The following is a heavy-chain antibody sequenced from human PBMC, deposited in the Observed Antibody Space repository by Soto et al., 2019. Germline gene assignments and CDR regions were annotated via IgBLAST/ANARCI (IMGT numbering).Heavy chain of an antibody. CDR2: VHYSGTT. CDR1: GGSVSSYY. D-gene: IGHD4-17*01. Sequence: SETLSLTCTVSGGSVSSYYWRWIRQSPGRGLEWIGYVHYSGTTNYNPSLKSRVAMSLDSSKRQFSLTLNSVTAADTAVYYCARGTALIYGDYPGAGYFDFWGQGIQVTVSS. CDR3: ARGTALIYGDYPGAGYFDF. J-gene: IGHJ4*02. V-gene: IGHV4-59*02.